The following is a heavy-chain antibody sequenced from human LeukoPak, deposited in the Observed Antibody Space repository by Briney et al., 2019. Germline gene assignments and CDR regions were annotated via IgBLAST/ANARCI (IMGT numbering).Heavy chain of an antibody. Sequence: GGSLRLSCTSSGFIFGEYAMSWFRQAPGKGLELVGFIRSKAYGGVTEYAASVKGRFTISRDDSKSIAYLQMNSLKAEDTAVYYCTRDDYYGSGTYYFDYWGQGTLVTVSS. V-gene: IGHV3-49*03. D-gene: IGHD3-10*01. CDR1: GFIFGEYA. CDR2: IRSKAYGGVT. CDR3: TRDDYYGSGTYYFDY. J-gene: IGHJ4*02.